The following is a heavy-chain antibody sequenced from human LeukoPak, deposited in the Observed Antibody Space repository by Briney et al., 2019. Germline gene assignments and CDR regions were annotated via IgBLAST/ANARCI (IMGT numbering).Heavy chain of an antibody. Sequence: PGGSLRLSCAASGFTLSSYGMRWVRQAPGKGLEWVAFIRYDGSNKYYADSVKGRFTISRDNSKNTLYLQMNSLRAEDTAVYYWAKERDTAMVTIDYWGQGTLVTVSS. CDR1: GFTLSSYG. V-gene: IGHV3-30*02. J-gene: IGHJ4*02. CDR3: AKERDTAMVTIDY. CDR2: IRYDGSNK. D-gene: IGHD5-18*01.